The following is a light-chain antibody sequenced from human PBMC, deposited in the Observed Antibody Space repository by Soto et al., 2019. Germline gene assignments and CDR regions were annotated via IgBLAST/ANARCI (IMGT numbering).Light chain of an antibody. CDR2: DAS. CDR3: QHFDNLPLT. J-gene: IGKJ4*01. Sequence: DIQMTQSPSSLSASVGDTVTITCQASQDIANHLNWYQQKPGKAPKLLIYDASRLDSGVPPRFSGSGSGTYFTFTISSLQPEDLATYYCQHFDNLPLTFGGGTKVEIK. V-gene: IGKV1-33*01. CDR1: QDIANH.